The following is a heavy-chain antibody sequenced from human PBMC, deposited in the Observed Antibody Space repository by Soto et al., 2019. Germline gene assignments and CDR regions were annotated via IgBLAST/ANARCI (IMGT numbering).Heavy chain of an antibody. CDR3: ARGVATYGDYVPH. V-gene: IGHV3-48*01. J-gene: IGHJ4*02. CDR2: ISSDSTTI. Sequence: EVQLVESGGGLVQPGGSLRLSCAVSGFTFSTYIIHWVRQAPGKGLEWVSYISSDSTTIYYADSVKGRFTISRDNAKNSLYLQMNRLRVEATAVYYCARGVATYGDYVPHWGQGTLVTVSS. D-gene: IGHD4-17*01. CDR1: GFTFSTYI.